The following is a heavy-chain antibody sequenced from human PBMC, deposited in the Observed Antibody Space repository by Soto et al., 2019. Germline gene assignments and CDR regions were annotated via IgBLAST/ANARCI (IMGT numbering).Heavy chain of an antibody. CDR3: ARTHSGSYYSGFNY. J-gene: IGHJ4*02. D-gene: IGHD1-26*01. V-gene: IGHV4-38-2*01. CDR2: IYRSGTT. Sequence: PSETLSPTRVVSNFSISSGYYWGWIRQSPGKGLEWIASIYRSGTTSYNPSLKSRVTISVDPSKNQFSLMLTAVTAADTAVYCCARTHSGSYYSGFNYWGRGSMGTVSS. CDR1: NFSISSGYY.